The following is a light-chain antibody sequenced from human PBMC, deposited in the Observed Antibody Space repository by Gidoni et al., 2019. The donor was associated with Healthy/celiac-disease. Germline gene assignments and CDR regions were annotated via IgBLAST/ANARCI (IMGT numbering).Light chain of an antibody. CDR3: SSYAGSNNVV. CDR2: EVS. V-gene: IGLV2-8*01. J-gene: IGLJ2*01. Sequence: QSALTQPPSASGSPGQSVTISCTGTSSDVGGYNYVSWYQQHPGKAPKLMIYEVSKRPSAVPDRFSGSKSGNTASRTVSGLQAEDEADYYCSSYAGSNNVVFGGGTKLTVL. CDR1: SSDVGGYNY.